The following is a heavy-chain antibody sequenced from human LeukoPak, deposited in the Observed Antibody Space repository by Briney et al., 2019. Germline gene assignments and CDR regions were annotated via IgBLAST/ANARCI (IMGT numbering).Heavy chain of an antibody. J-gene: IGHJ4*02. CDR2: IKQDGSEK. CDR3: ARGVSRGYYDSSGYWNY. Sequence: QPGGSLRLSCAASGSTFSSYWMSWVRQAPGKGLEWVANIKQDGSEKYYVDSVKGRFTISRDNAKNSLYLQMNSLRAEDTAVYYCARGVSRGYYDSSGYWNYWGQGTLVTVSS. CDR1: GSTFSSYW. V-gene: IGHV3-7*01. D-gene: IGHD3-22*01.